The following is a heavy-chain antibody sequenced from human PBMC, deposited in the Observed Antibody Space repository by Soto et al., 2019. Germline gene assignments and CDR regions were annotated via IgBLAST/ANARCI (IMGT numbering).Heavy chain of an antibody. D-gene: IGHD2-2*01. CDR2: IGTAGDT. Sequence: GGSLRLSCAASGFTFSSYDMHWVRQATGKGLEWVSAIGTAGDTYYPGSVKGRFTISRENAKNSLYLQMNSLRAEDTAVYYCARGYCSSTSCHPSTPYYFDYWGQGTLVTVSS. CDR3: ARGYCSSTSCHPSTPYYFDY. J-gene: IGHJ4*02. CDR1: GFTFSSYD. V-gene: IGHV3-13*01.